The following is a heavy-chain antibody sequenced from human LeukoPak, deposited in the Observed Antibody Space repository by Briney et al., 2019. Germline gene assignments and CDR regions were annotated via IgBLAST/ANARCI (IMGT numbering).Heavy chain of an antibody. CDR2: IYYSGNT. Sequence: PSDTLALTCTVSGGSISSGDYYWSWSRQPPGKGLEWIGYIYYSGNTYYNPSLKSRVTISVDTSKNQFSLKLSSVTAAATAVYYCARANAAIAVAGTGWYFDLWGRGTLVTVSS. J-gene: IGHJ2*01. V-gene: IGHV4-30-4*02. CDR1: GGSISSGDYY. D-gene: IGHD6-19*01. CDR3: ARANAAIAVAGTGWYFDL.